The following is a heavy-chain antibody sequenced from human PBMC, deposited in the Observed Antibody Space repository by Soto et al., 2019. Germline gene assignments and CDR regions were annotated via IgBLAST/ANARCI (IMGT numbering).Heavy chain of an antibody. CDR2: IGPAGDS. J-gene: IGHJ4*02. CDR3: ARLNVGVGSNSFDY. CDR1: GFTFSSNH. D-gene: IGHD1-26*01. Sequence: DVHLVESGGGLVQPGGSLRLSCAVSGFTFSSNHLHWVRQGRGEGLEWVSGIGPAGDSYYSGSVKGRFIIFRENAKNSFYLQMNNLRAEDTAVYFCARLNVGVGSNSFDYWGQRTLVTVSS. V-gene: IGHV3-13*01.